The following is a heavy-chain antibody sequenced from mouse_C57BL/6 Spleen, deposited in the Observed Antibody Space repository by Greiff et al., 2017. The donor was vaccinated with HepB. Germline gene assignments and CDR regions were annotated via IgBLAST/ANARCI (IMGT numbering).Heavy chain of an antibody. J-gene: IGHJ4*01. Sequence: VKLMESGPGLVQPSQSLSITAPVSGFSLTSYVVHWVRQSPGKGLEWLGVIWRGGSTDYNAAFMSRLSITKDNSKSQVFFKMNSLQADDTAIYYCAKKEGIYYAMDYWGQGTSVTVSS. CDR1: GFSLTSYV. V-gene: IGHV2-5*01. CDR3: AKKEGIYYAMDY. CDR2: IWRGGST.